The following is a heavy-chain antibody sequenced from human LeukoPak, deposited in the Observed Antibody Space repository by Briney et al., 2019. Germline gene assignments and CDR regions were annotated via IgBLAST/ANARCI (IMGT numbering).Heavy chain of an antibody. D-gene: IGHD6-19*01. J-gene: IGHJ4*02. CDR3: AKESSGGWYFDY. Sequence: GGSLRLSCAASGFTFSSYSMNWVRQAPGKGLELVSSIPASGGSTYYADSVKGRFTISRDNSKNSLYLQMNSLRAEDTAVYYCAKESSGGWYFDYWGQGILVAVSS. CDR2: IPASGGST. V-gene: IGHV3-23*01. CDR1: GFTFSSYS.